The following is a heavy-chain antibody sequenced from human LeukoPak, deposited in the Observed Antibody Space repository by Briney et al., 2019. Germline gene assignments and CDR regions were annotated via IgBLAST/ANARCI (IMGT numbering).Heavy chain of an antibody. D-gene: IGHD2-8*01. CDR2: IHPGDSDT. CDR1: GYSFTSYW. J-gene: IGHJ4*02. V-gene: IGHV5-51*01. CDR3: ARGPPSRYCTNGICVNYLDY. Sequence: GESLKISCKGSGYSFTSYWIGWVRQMPGKGLVWMGIIHPGDSDTRISPSFQGQVTISVDKSISTAYLQWSSLKASDTAMYYCARGPPSRYCTNGICVNYLDYWGQGTLVTVSS.